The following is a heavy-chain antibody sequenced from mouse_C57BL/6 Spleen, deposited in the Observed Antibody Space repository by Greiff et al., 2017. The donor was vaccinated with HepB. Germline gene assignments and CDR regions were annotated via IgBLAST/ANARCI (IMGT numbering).Heavy chain of an antibody. CDR1: GFTFSNYW. J-gene: IGHJ2*01. D-gene: IGHD1-1*01. CDR3: TGAPYGSSYVTFDY. V-gene: IGHV6-3*01. Sequence: EVKLQESGGGLVQPGGSMKLSCVASGFTFSNYWMNWVRQSPEKGLEWVAQIRLKSDNYATHYAESVKGRFTISRDDSKSSVYLQMNNLRAEDTGIYYCTGAPYGSSYVTFDYWGQGTTLTVSS. CDR2: IRLKSDNYAT.